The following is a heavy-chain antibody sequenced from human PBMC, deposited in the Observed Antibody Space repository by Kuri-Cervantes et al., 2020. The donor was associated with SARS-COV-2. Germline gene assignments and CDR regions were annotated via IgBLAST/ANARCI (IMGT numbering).Heavy chain of an antibody. Sequence: SETLSLTCTVSGGSISSSSYYWSWIRQPPGKGLEWIGYIYYSGSTNYNPSLKSRVTISVDTSKNQFSLKLSSVTAADTAVYYCARHAVRYYFDYWGHGTQVTVSS. CDR2: IYYSGST. V-gene: IGHV4-61*05. J-gene: IGHJ4*01. CDR1: GGSISSSSYY. CDR3: ARHAVRYYFDY.